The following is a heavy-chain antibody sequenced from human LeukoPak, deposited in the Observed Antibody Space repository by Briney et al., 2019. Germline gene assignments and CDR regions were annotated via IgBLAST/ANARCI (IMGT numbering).Heavy chain of an antibody. Sequence: SVKVSCKASGGTFSSYAISWVRQAPGQGLEWMGRIIPIFGTANYAQKFQGRVTITTDESTSTAYMELSSLRSEDTAVYYCARAQPKGYSSSWYDYRGQGTLVTVSS. CDR1: GGTFSSYA. CDR3: ARAQPKGYSSSWYDY. D-gene: IGHD6-13*01. J-gene: IGHJ4*02. CDR2: IIPIFGTA. V-gene: IGHV1-69*05.